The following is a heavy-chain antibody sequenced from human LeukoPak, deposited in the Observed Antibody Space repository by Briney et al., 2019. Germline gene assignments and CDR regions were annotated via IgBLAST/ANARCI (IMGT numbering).Heavy chain of an antibody. CDR3: ARAPQGQTPRYFDL. J-gene: IGHJ2*01. CDR1: GGTFISYT. CDR2: IIPIFGTP. V-gene: IGHV1-69*05. Sequence: SVKVSCKASGGTFISYTISWVRQASGQGLEWMGGIIPIFGTPNYAQNFQGRVTITTDESTTTVYMELSSLRSEDTAMYYCARAPQGQTPRYFDLWGRGTLVTVSS.